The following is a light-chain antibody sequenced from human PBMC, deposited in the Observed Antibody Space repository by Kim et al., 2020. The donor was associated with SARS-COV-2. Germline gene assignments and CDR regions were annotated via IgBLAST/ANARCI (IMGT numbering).Light chain of an antibody. CDR3: QQYNSYSRT. CDR2: DAP. Sequence: ASGRERGTLPWRASKRNSSLVGRYQQKPGKAPKPLNFDAPSLENGVPSRFSGSGSGTEFTLTISSLQPDDFATYYCQQYNSYSRTFGQGTKVEIK. CDR1: KRNSSL. J-gene: IGKJ1*01. V-gene: IGKV1-5*01.